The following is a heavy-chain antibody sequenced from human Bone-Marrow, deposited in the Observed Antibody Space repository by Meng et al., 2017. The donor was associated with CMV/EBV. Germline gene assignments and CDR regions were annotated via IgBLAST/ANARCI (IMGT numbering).Heavy chain of an antibody. D-gene: IGHD6-6*01. J-gene: IGHJ4*02. CDR1: GGSIRSYY. V-gene: IGHV4-59*12. Sequence: GSLRLSCTVSGGSIRSYYWSWIRQPPGKGLEWIGYLYYSGTTNYNPSLKSRVTISVDTSKNQFSLKLSSVTAADTAVYYCARGDSIAARPPDYFDYWGQGTRVTVSS. CDR2: LYYSGTT. CDR3: ARGDSIAARPPDYFDY.